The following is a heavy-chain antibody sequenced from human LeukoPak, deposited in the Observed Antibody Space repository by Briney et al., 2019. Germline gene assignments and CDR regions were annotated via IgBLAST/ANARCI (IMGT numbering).Heavy chain of an antibody. Sequence: GGSLRLSCAASGFTFSSYWMSWVRQAPAKGLEWVAVIWYDGSNKYYADSVKGRFTISRDNSKNTLYLQMNSLRAEDTAVYYCAKDRSQRGSLDYWGQGTLVTVSS. CDR3: AKDRSQRGSLDY. CDR2: IWYDGSNK. V-gene: IGHV3-33*06. D-gene: IGHD5-12*01. CDR1: GFTFSSYW. J-gene: IGHJ4*02.